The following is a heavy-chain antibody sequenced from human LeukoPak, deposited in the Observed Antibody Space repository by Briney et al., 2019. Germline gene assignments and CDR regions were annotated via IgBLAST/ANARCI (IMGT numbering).Heavy chain of an antibody. CDR2: IYYSGST. CDR3: ASRSSSWFRSAVDY. CDR1: DGSISSSSYY. V-gene: IGHV4-39*07. Sequence: SETLSLTCTVSDGSISSSSYYWGWIRQPPGKGLEWIGSIYYSGSTYYNPSLKSRVTISVDTSKNQFSLKLSSVTAADTAVYYCASRSSSWFRSAVDYWGQGTLVTVSS. J-gene: IGHJ4*02. D-gene: IGHD6-13*01.